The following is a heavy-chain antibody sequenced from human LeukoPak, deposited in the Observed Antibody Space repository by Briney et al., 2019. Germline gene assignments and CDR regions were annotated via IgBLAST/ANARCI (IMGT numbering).Heavy chain of an antibody. D-gene: IGHD6-13*01. V-gene: IGHV1-24*01. Sequence: ASVKVSCKVSGYTLTELSMHWVRQAPGKGFEWMGGFDPEDGETIYPQTFHVKVTMTEDTSTDTAYMELSSLRSEDTAVYYCATDYSSSWYFDYWGQGTLVTVSS. CDR2: FDPEDGET. J-gene: IGHJ4*02. CDR1: GYTLTELS. CDR3: ATDYSSSWYFDY.